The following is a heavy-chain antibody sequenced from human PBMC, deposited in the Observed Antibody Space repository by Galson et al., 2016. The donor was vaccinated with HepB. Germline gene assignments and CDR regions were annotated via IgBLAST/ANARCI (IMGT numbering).Heavy chain of an antibody. CDR2: AGRST. CDR1: GFSFSGHW. Sequence: SLRLSCAGSGFSFSGHWMHWVRQAPGKGLVWVSGAGRSTNYADSVKGRFTISRDNAKNTLYLQMNRLRTEDTAVYYCGRGRYYGMDVWGQGTTVTVSS. CDR3: GRGRYYGMDV. V-gene: IGHV3-74*01. J-gene: IGHJ6*02.